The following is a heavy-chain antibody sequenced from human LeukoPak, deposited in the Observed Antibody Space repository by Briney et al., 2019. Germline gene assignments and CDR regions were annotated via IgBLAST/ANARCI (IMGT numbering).Heavy chain of an antibody. Sequence: GGSLRLSCAASGFTFSSMNWVRQAPGKGLEWVSSISRNGRYIYYADSMRGRFTISRDNAKNSLYLQMNSLKPEDTAVYYCARVAEAAAFDSWGQGTLVTVSS. CDR1: GFTFSS. CDR2: ISRNGRYI. CDR3: ARVAEAAAFDS. D-gene: IGHD6-13*01. J-gene: IGHJ4*02. V-gene: IGHV3-21*06.